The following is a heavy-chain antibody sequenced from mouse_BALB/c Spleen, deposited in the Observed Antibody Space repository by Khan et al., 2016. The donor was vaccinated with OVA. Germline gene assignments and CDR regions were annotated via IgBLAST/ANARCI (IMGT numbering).Heavy chain of an antibody. CDR1: GYSITSDYA. Sequence: EVQLVESGPGLVKPSQSLSLTCTVTGYSITSDYAWDWIRQFPGNKLEWRGYISYGGSTSYNPSLKSRISITRDTSKNQFFLQLNSVTTEDTATDDCARKNYYGYAMDYWGQGTSVTVSS. CDR3: ARKNYYGYAMDY. V-gene: IGHV3-2*02. CDR2: ISYGGST. D-gene: IGHD1-1*01. J-gene: IGHJ4*01.